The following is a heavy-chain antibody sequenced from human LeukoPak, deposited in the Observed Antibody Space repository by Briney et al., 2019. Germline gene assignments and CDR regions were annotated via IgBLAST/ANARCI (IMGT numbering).Heavy chain of an antibody. CDR3: ARDSGGGYFDF. J-gene: IGHJ4*02. CDR1: GFTFSDYY. V-gene: IGHV3-11*04. Sequence: KPGGSLRLSCAPSGFTFSDYYMTWIRQAPGKGLEWVSYISTSGSSTYYADSVEGRFPISRDNAKNSLYLQMNSLRPEDTALYYCARDSGGGYFDFWGQGTLVTVSS. CDR2: ISTSGSST. D-gene: IGHD6-25*01.